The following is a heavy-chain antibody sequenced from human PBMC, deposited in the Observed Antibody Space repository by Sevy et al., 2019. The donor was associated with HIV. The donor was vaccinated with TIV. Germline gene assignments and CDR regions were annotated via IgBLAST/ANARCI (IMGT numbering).Heavy chain of an antibody. J-gene: IGHJ5*01. Sequence: SETPSLTCTVSGGSISSSSYYWSWIRQSAGKGLEWIWRMYISGSTNYNPSLTSRVTMSIDTSKNHFSLKLTSVTAADTAVYFCARETTAGAVDSWGQGTLVTVSS. CDR3: ARETTAGAVDS. CDR2: MYISGST. CDR1: GGSISSSSYY. D-gene: IGHD6-19*01. V-gene: IGHV4-61*02.